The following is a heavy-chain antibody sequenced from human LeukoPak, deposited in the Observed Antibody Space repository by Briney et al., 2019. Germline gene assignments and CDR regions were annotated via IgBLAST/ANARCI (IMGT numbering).Heavy chain of an antibody. CDR2: ISSSGSTI. D-gene: IGHD3-3*02. CDR1: GVTFSSYG. V-gene: IGHV3-48*02. J-gene: IGHJ2*01. CDR3: ARDFSAPLPL. Sequence: GGSLRLSCAASGVTFSSYGMNWVRQAPGKGLEWVSYISSSGSTIYYANSVKGRFTISRDNARNSLYLQMNSLRDEDTAVYYCARDFSAPLPLWGRGTLVTVSS.